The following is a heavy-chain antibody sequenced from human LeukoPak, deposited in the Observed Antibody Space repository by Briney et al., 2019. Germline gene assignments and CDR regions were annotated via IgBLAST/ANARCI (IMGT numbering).Heavy chain of an antibody. J-gene: IGHJ4*02. Sequence: TGGSLRLSCAASGFTFSSYSMNWVRQAPGKGLEWVSSISSSSYIYYADSVKGRFTISRDNAKNSLYLQMNSLRAEDTAVYYCAKESHYDFWSDQRYYFDYWGQGTLVTVSS. CDR3: AKESHYDFWSDQRYYFDY. CDR1: GFTFSSYS. D-gene: IGHD3-3*01. CDR2: ISSSSYI. V-gene: IGHV3-21*01.